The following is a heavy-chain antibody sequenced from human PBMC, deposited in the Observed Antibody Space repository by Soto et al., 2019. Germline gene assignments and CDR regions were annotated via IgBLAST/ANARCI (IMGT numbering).Heavy chain of an antibody. Sequence: KLPCRASGFTFTSYDIDCVRHIPGQGLEWMGIINPSGGSTSYAQKFQGRVTMTRDTSTSTVYMELSSLRSEDTAVYYRARERQYPVDSSGYCPPPYYFDYWGQGTLVTVSS. CDR1: GFTFTSYD. CDR2: INPSGGST. D-gene: IGHD3-22*01. V-gene: IGHV1-46*01. J-gene: IGHJ4*02. CDR3: ARERQYPVDSSGYCPPPYYFDY.